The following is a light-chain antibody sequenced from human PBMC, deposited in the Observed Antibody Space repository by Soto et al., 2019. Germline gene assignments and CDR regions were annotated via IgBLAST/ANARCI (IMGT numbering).Light chain of an antibody. V-gene: IGKV1-5*03. CDR1: QSISIW. Sequence: DIHMTQSPSTLSASVGDRVTITCRASQSISIWLAWYQQKPGKAPNLLIYKTSSLETGVPSRFSGSGSGTEFTITISSLQPDDFATYYCQQWNDYSLTFGQGTKVEVK. J-gene: IGKJ1*01. CDR3: QQWNDYSLT. CDR2: KTS.